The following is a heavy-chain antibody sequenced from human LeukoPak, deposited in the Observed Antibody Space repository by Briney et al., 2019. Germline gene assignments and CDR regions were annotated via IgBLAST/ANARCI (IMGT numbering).Heavy chain of an antibody. CDR2: IYYSGST. J-gene: IGHJ4*02. Sequence: SETLSLTCTVSGGSVSSASYYWSWIRQPPGKGLEWIGYIYYSGSTNYNPSLKSRVTIPVDTSKNQFSLKLSSVTAADTAVYYCARRPLWFGELLDYWGQGTLVTVSS. CDR1: GGSVSSASYY. CDR3: ARRPLWFGELLDY. V-gene: IGHV4-61*01. D-gene: IGHD3-10*01.